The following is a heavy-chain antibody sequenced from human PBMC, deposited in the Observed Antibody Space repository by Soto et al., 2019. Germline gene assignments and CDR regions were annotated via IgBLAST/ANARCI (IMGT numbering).Heavy chain of an antibody. CDR3: ARQHRGIPASGPRGWYFDL. V-gene: IGHV5-51*01. J-gene: IGHJ2*01. D-gene: IGHD6-13*01. Sequence: EVQLMQSGAEVKKPGESLKISCKGSGYSFTTYWIGWVRQMPGKGLEWMGIIYPGDSDTRYSPSFQGQVTISADKSIGTAYLQWNTLKAADTAVYYCARQHRGIPASGPRGWYFDLWGRGTLVTVSS. CDR1: GYSFTTYW. CDR2: IYPGDSDT.